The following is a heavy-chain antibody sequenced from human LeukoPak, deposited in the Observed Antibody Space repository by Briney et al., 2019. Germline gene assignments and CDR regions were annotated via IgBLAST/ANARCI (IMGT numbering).Heavy chain of an antibody. CDR3: ARRLVVTAIGAGAFDI. V-gene: IGHV3-66*01. CDR2: LYSGGST. CDR1: GFTVSSHY. J-gene: IGHJ3*02. Sequence: GGSLRLSCAASGFTVSSHYMTWVRQAPGKGLEWVSVLYSGGSTYYADSVRGRFTISRDSAKNSLYLQMNSLRAEDTAVYYCARRLVVTAIGAGAFDIWGQGTMVTVSS. D-gene: IGHD2-21*02.